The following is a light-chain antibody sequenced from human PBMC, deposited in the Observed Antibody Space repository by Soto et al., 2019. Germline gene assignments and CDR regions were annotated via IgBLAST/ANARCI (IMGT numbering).Light chain of an antibody. CDR2: GNS. CDR1: SSNIGAGYD. CDR3: QSSDSSLSVYV. V-gene: IGLV1-40*01. Sequence: QSVLTQPPSVSGAPGQRVTISCTGSSSNIGAGYDVHWYQQLPGTAPKLLIYGNSNRPSGVPDRFSGSKSGTSASLAITGLQAEDEADYYCQSSDSSLSVYVFGTGTEVTVL. J-gene: IGLJ1*01.